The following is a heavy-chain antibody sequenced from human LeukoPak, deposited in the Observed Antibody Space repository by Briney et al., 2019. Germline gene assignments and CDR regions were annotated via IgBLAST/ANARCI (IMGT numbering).Heavy chain of an antibody. J-gene: IGHJ6*02. Sequence: SETLSLTCTVPGVSISIYYWSWIRQPPGKGLEWIGYIYNSESTYYNPSLKSRATLSVDTSKNQFSLKLTSVTAADTAVYYCARGRTYYYDTSGYYPSIYYGMDVWGQGTTVIVSS. CDR1: GVSISIYY. D-gene: IGHD3-22*01. CDR3: ARGRTYYYDTSGYYPSIYYGMDV. CDR2: IYNSEST. V-gene: IGHV4-59*12.